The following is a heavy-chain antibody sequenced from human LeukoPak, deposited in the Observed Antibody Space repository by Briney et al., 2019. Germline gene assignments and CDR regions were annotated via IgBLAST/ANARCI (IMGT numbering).Heavy chain of an antibody. D-gene: IGHD1-14*01. J-gene: IGHJ4*02. CDR3: ARGGGHHHFDY. CDR2: INVSGGAT. CDR1: GFTFSNYA. Sequence: PGGSLRLSCAASGFTFSNYAMTWVRQAPAKGREWVSTINVSGGATYYADSVKGRFTISRDNSKNTLYLQVNSLRAEDTAVYYCARGGGHHHFDYWGQGTLVTVSS. V-gene: IGHV3-23*01.